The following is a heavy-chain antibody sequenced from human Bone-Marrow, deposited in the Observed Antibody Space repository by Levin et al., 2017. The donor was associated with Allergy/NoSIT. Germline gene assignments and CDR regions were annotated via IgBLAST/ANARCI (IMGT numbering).Heavy chain of an antibody. CDR1: GFTFEHYA. J-gene: IGHJ5*02. Sequence: SLKISCATSGFTFEHYAMHWVRLAPGKGLEWVSGITWDSDKIDYGDSVKGRFTISRDNAKRSLYLQMNSLRTEDTALYYCVKEKWVRGLITPSNLESWGQGTLVTVSS. CDR3: VKEKWVRGLITPSNLES. CDR2: ITWDSDKI. V-gene: IGHV3-9*01. D-gene: IGHD3-10*01.